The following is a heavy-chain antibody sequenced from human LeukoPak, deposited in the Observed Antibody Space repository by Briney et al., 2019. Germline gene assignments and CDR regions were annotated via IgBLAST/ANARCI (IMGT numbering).Heavy chain of an antibody. D-gene: IGHD6-19*01. CDR1: GGSISSSIYY. V-gene: IGHV4-39*01. CDR3: TRQPVRIAVAGRNWFDP. Sequence: SETLSLTCTVSGGSISSSIYYWGWIRQPPGKGLEWIGSMYYSGSTYYNPSLKSRVTISVDTSKNQFSLKLSSVTAADTAVYYCTRQPVRIAVAGRNWFDPWGQGTLVTVSS. CDR2: MYYSGST. J-gene: IGHJ5*02.